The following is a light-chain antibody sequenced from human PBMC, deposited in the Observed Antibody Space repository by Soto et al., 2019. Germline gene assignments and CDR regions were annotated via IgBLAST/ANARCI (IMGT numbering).Light chain of an antibody. CDR3: QQYGSSPWT. CDR1: QSVSSSY. J-gene: IGKJ1*01. V-gene: IGKV3-20*01. Sequence: EIVLTQSPGPLSLSPGERATLSCSASQSVSSSYLAWYQQKPGQAPRPLIYGASSRAIGIPDRFSGSGSGTDFTLTISRLEPEDFAVYYCQQYGSSPWTFGQGTKVEI. CDR2: GAS.